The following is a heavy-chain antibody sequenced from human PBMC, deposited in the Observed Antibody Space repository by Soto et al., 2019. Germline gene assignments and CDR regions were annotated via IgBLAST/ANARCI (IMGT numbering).Heavy chain of an antibody. J-gene: IGHJ6*02. Sequence: QSGGSLRLSCAASGFTFSSYGMHWVRQAPGKGLEWVAVISYDGSNKYYADSVKGRFTISRDNSKNTLYLQMNSLRAEDTAVYYCARVGGMVFYYYGMDVWGQGTTVTVSS. CDR1: GFTFSSYG. V-gene: IGHV3-30*03. D-gene: IGHD3-10*01. CDR3: ARVGGMVFYYYGMDV. CDR2: ISYDGSNK.